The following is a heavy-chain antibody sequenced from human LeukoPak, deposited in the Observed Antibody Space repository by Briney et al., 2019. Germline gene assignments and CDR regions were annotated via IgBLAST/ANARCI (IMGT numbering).Heavy chain of an antibody. CDR3: ARGAARYHTNDY. Sequence: PGRSLRLSCAASGFTFSSYGMHWVRQAPGKGVEWVAVIWYDGSNKYYADSVKGRFTISRDNSKNTLYLQMNSLRAEDTAVYYCARGAARYHTNDYWGQGTLVTVSS. CDR2: IWYDGSNK. V-gene: IGHV3-33*01. D-gene: IGHD6-25*01. CDR1: GFTFSSYG. J-gene: IGHJ4*02.